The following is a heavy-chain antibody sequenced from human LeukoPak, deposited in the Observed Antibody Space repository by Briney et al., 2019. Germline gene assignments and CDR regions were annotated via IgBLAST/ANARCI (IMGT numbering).Heavy chain of an antibody. J-gene: IGHJ3*02. CDR1: GGSFSGYY. D-gene: IGHD3-22*01. CDR2: INHSGST. CDR3: ARGNYDSTGDAFDI. V-gene: IGHV4-34*01. Sequence: ASETLSLTCAVYGGSFSGYYWSWIRQPPGKGLEWIGEINHSGSTNYNPSLKSRVTISVDTSKNQFSLQLNSVTPEDTAVYYCARGNYDSTGDAFDIWGQGTMVTVSS.